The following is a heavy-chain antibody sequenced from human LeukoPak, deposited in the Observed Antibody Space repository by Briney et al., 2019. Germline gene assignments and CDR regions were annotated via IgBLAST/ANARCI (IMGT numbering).Heavy chain of an antibody. D-gene: IGHD3-3*01. Sequence: PGGSLRLSCAASGFTFSSYWMSWVRLAPGKGLEWVANIKQGGSEKYYVGSVKGRFTISRDNAKNSLYLQMNSLRAEDTAVYYCARDSSLRFLARYYFDYWGQGTLVTVSS. CDR3: ARDSSLRFLARYYFDY. CDR1: GFTFSSYW. V-gene: IGHV3-7*01. J-gene: IGHJ4*02. CDR2: IKQGGSEK.